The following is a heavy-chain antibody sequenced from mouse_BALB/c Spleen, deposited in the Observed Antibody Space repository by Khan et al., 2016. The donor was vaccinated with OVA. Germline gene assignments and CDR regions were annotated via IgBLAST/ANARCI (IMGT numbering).Heavy chain of an antibody. V-gene: IGHV1-81*01. D-gene: IGHD2-3*01. CDR2: IYPGSDNA. Sequence: QVQLQQSGPELVKPGASVKMSCKASGYTFTYYVITWVKQRTGQGLEWIGEIYPGSDNAYYHERFKGKATLSPDKSSNTTHKQLCSLTSYDSAVDFCARGDGYYVYFNYWGQGTTLTVSS. J-gene: IGHJ2*01. CDR3: ARGDGYYVYFNY. CDR1: GYTFTYYV.